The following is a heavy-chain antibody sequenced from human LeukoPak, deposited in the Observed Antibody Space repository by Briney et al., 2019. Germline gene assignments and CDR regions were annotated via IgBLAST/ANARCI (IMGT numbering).Heavy chain of an antibody. CDR1: GFTFSSYG. CDR2: IWYDGSNK. CDR3: ARDKYYYDSSGHSH. V-gene: IGHV3-33*01. D-gene: IGHD3-22*01. Sequence: PGGSLRLSCAASGFTFSSYGMHWVRQAPGKGLEWVAVIWYDGSNKYYADSVKGRFTISRDNSKNTLYLQMNSLRAEDTAVYYCARDKYYYDSSGHSHWGQGTLVIVSS. J-gene: IGHJ4*02.